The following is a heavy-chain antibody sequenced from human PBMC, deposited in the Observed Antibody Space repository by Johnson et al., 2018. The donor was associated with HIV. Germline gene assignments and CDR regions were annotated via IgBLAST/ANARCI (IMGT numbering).Heavy chain of an antibody. CDR1: GFTFDDYA. V-gene: IGHV3-9*01. J-gene: IGHJ3*02. CDR2: ISGNSGRI. D-gene: IGHD2-21*02. CDR3: AKDTLLWVTAIRTMAFDI. Sequence: QLVESGGGLVQPGRSLRLSCAPSGFTFDDYAMHWVWQAPGKGLEWVSGISGNSGRIDYADSVKGRFPISTDNDRNSLSLKKNSLRPEDTALLYCAKDTLLWVTAIRTMAFDISWGQGTKVTVSS.